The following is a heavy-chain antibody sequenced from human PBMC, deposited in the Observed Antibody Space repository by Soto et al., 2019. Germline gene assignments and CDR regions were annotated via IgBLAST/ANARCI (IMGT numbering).Heavy chain of an antibody. CDR3: AGGGIAATSLVVVDLYYFDY. Sequence: QVQLVQSGAEVKKPGSSVKVSCKASGGTFSSYAISWVRQAPGQGLEWMGGIIPIFGTANYAQKFQGRVTITADGSTDTAYMGVSSLGSEEQAVYYCAGGGIAATSLVVVDLYYFDYWGQGTLVTVSS. CDR1: GGTFSSYA. V-gene: IGHV1-69*01. D-gene: IGHD2-15*01. CDR2: IIPIFGTA. J-gene: IGHJ4*02.